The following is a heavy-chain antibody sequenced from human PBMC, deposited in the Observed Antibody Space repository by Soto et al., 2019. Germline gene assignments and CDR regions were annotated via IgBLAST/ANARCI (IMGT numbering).Heavy chain of an antibody. Sequence: SVKVSCKASGGTFSRYSISWVRQAPGQGLEWMGGIVPVFGTTNYAQKFQGRVTITADESTSTVYMELSSLASDDTAVYYCASCLVTTYFYYYGMDVWGQGTTVTVSS. CDR1: GGTFSRYS. CDR2: IVPVFGTT. D-gene: IGHD4-17*01. J-gene: IGHJ6*02. V-gene: IGHV1-69*13. CDR3: ASCLVTTYFYYYGMDV.